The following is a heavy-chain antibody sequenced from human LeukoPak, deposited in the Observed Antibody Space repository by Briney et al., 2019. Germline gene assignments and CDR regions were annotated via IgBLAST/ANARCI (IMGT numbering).Heavy chain of an antibody. V-gene: IGHV1-2*02. J-gene: IGHJ5*02. D-gene: IGHD5-18*01. Sequence: ASVKVSCKASGYTFTNYYMHWVRQAPGQGLEWMGWINPNSGGTNYAQKFQGRVTMTRDTSISTAYMELSRLRSDDTAVYYCARDHGYSYAHNWFDPWGQGTLVTVSS. CDR1: GYTFTNYY. CDR3: ARDHGYSYAHNWFDP. CDR2: INPNSGGT.